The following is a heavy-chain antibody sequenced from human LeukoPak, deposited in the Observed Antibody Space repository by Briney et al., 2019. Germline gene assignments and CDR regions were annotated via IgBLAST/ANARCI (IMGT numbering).Heavy chain of an antibody. V-gene: IGHV3-33*01. J-gene: IGHJ4*02. CDR1: GFTFSSYG. CDR3: ARDYDSSGYYPPGPGY. Sequence: GGSLRLSCAASGFTFSSYGMHWVRQAPGKGLEWVAVIRYDGSNKYYADSVKGRFTISRDNSKNTLYLQMNSLRAEDTAVYYCARDYDSSGYYPPGPGYWGQGTLVTVSS. D-gene: IGHD3-22*01. CDR2: IRYDGSNK.